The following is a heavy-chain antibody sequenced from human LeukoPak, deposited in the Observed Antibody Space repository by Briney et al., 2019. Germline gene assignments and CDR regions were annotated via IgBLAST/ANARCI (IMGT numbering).Heavy chain of an antibody. CDR2: ISGSGGST. CDR3: AKPRKMTTVTYIDY. D-gene: IGHD4-17*01. CDR1: GFTFSSYA. Sequence: GGSLRLSCAASGFTFSSYAMSWVRQAPGKGLEWVSAISGSGGSTYYADSVKGRFTISRDNSKNTLYLQMNSLRAEDTAVYYCAKPRKMTTVTYIDYWGQGTLVTVSS. V-gene: IGHV3-23*01. J-gene: IGHJ4*02.